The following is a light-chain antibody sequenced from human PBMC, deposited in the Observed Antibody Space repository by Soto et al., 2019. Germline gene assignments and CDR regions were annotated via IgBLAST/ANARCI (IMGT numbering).Light chain of an antibody. J-gene: IGLJ1*01. Sequence: QSVLTQPPSVSAAPGQRVTISCSGSSSNIGGNSVSWYQQLPGTAPKLLIYDDDERPSGIPYRFNGSKSGTSATLGITGFQTGDEADYYCGSWDSSLSAYVFGTGTKVTVL. CDR2: DDD. CDR1: SSNIGGNS. CDR3: GSWDSSLSAYV. V-gene: IGLV1-51*01.